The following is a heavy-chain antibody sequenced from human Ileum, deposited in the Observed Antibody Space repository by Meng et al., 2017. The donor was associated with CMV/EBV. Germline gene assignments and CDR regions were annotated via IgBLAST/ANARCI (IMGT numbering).Heavy chain of an antibody. CDR1: GFMFSSSW. J-gene: IGHJ6*02. V-gene: IGHV3-21*01. CDR2: ISSSSSYI. Sequence: GESLKISCAASGFMFSSSWMTWVRQAPGKGLEWVSSISSSSSYIYYADSVKGRFTISRDNAKNSLYLQMNSLRAEDTAVYYCARDLLTIFGVVPFGIYGMDVWGQGTTVTVSS. D-gene: IGHD3-3*01. CDR3: ARDLLTIFGVVPFGIYGMDV.